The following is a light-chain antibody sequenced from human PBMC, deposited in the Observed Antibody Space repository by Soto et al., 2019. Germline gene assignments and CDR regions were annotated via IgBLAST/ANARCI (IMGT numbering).Light chain of an antibody. J-gene: IGKJ2*02. CDR2: GAS. Sequence: EIVMTQSPATLSVSPGERATLSCRASQSVSSNLAWYQQKPGQAPRFLIYGASTRATGIPARFSGSGSGTEFTXTISSLQSEDFAVYYCQQYNNWPPCTFGQGTKLEIK. CDR3: QQYNNWPPCT. CDR1: QSVSSN. V-gene: IGKV3-15*01.